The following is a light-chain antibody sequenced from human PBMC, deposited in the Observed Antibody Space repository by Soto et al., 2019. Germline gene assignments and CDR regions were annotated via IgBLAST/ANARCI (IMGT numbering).Light chain of an antibody. CDR3: MQALQTPWT. CDR2: LGS. V-gene: IGKV2-28*01. CDR1: QSLLHSDGYNY. Sequence: DIVMTQSPLSLPVTPGEPASISCRSSQSLLHSDGYNYLDWYLQKPGQSPQLLICLGSNRASGVPDRFSGSGSGTDFTRTISRVEAEDFGLYYCMQALQTPWTFGQRTQVEVK. J-gene: IGKJ1*01.